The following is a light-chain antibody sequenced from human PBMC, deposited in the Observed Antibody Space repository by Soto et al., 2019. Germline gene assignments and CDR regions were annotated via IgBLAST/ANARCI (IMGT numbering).Light chain of an antibody. V-gene: IGLV2-14*01. CDR3: FSYTSSGTYV. Sequence: QSVLTQPASVSGSPGQSITISCSGTSSDVGSYDHVAWYQQFPGKTPKLMIYEVSNRPPGVSSRFSGSKSGNTASLTISGLQAEDETDYYCFSYTSSGTYVFGTGTKVTVL. CDR2: EVS. J-gene: IGLJ1*01. CDR1: SSDVGSYDH.